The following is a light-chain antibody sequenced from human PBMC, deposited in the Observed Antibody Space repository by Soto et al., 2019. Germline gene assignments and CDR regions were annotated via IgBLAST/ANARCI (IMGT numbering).Light chain of an antibody. J-gene: IGLJ3*02. CDR2: LNSDGSH. Sequence: QLVLTQSPSASASLGASVELTCTLSSGHIRYAVIWHQQQPEKGPRYLMKLNSDGSHTKGDGIPDRFSGSSSGAERYLTISSLQSEDEADYYCQTWGTGVWVFGGGTKLTVL. CDR1: SGHIRYA. V-gene: IGLV4-69*01. CDR3: QTWGTGVWV.